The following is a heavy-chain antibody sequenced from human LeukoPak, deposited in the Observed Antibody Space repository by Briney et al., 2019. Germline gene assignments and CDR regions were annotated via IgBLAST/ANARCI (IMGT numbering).Heavy chain of an antibody. J-gene: IGHJ4*02. CDR2: IWYDGSNE. CDR3: ARVAYCRGGNCYGLDY. Sequence: GGSLRLSCAASGFTFSNYAMYWGRQAPGKGLEWVALIWYDGSNEYYAESVKGRFTVSRDNSKNTMYLQMNSLRVEDTAVYYCARVAYCRGGNCYGLDYWGQGTLVTVSS. V-gene: IGHV3-33*01. CDR1: GFTFSNYA. D-gene: IGHD2-15*01.